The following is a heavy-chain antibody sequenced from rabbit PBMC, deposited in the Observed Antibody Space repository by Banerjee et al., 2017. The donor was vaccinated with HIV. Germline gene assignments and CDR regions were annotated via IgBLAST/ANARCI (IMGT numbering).Heavy chain of an antibody. D-gene: IGHD1-1*01. Sequence: QSLEESGGDLVKPGASLTLTCTASGFSFSSDYDMCWVRQAPGKGLEWIACIAAGSSSNTYYASWAKGRFTISKTSSTTVTLQMTSLTAADTATYFCARDLDSSTIGLWLRGPGTLVTVS. J-gene: IGHJ6*01. CDR1: GFSFSSDYD. CDR2: IAAGSSSNT. V-gene: IGHV1S40*01. CDR3: ARDLDSSTIGLWL.